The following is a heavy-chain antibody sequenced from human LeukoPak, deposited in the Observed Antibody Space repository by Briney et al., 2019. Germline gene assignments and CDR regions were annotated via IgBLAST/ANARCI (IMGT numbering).Heavy chain of an antibody. D-gene: IGHD1-26*01. Sequence: ASVKVSCKASGYTFTSYAMHWVRQAPGQRLEWMGWINAGNGNTKYSQKFQGRVTITRDTSASTAYMELSSLRSEDTAVYYCAREWGSSGSSDPFGYWGQGTLVTVSS. V-gene: IGHV1-3*01. J-gene: IGHJ4*02. CDR2: INAGNGNT. CDR1: GYTFTSYA. CDR3: AREWGSSGSSDPFGY.